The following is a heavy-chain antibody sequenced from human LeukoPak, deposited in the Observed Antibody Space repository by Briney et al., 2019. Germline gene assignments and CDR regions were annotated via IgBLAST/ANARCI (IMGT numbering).Heavy chain of an antibody. CDR1: GLTFSSHP. CDR3: VREPGPGYFDY. CDR2: ISQDGSKR. J-gene: IGHJ4*02. Sequence: PGGSLRLSCAASGLTFSSHPMHWVRQAPGKGLEWVAVISQDGSKRHYTDSVEGRFIISRDNSRNTLYLQMNSLRAEDTAVYYCVREPGPGYFDYWGQGTLVTVSS. D-gene: IGHD6-13*01. V-gene: IGHV3-30-3*01.